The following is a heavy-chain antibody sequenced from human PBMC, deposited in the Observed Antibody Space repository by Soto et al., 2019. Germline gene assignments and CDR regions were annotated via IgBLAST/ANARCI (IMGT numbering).Heavy chain of an antibody. CDR3: ARGRYGDY. J-gene: IGHJ4*02. CDR2: ISAHNGNT. Sequence: QVHLVQSGAEVKKPGASVKVSCKGSGYAFTTYGITWVRQAPGQGLEWMGWISAHNGNTNCAQKLQGRVTVTRDTSTGTAYMELRSLRSDDTAVYYCARGRYGDYWGQGALVTVSS. D-gene: IGHD1-1*01. V-gene: IGHV1-18*01. CDR1: GYAFTTYG.